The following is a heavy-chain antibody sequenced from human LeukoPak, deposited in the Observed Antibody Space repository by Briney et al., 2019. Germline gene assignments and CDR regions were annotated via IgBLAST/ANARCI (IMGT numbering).Heavy chain of an antibody. V-gene: IGHV3-30-3*02. J-gene: IGHJ4*02. CDR1: GFTFSSYA. Sequence: GGSLRLSCAASGFTFSSYAMHWVRQAPGKGLEWVAVISYDGSNKYYADSVKGRFTISRDNAKNTLYLQMNSLRAEDTAVYYCAKKSPDSSGNPAYDWGQGTLVTVSS. D-gene: IGHD4-23*01. CDR2: ISYDGSNK. CDR3: AKKSPDSSGNPAYD.